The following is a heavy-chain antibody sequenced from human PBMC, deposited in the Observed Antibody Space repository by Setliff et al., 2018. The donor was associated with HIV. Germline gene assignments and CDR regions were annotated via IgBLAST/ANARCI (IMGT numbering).Heavy chain of an antibody. CDR1: SGSIFSHY. V-gene: IGHV4-59*11. J-gene: IGHJ4*02. CDR2: IYYSGST. CDR3: ASTGGYSYGFFDS. Sequence: SETLSLTCTVSSGSIFSHYWSWIRQPPGKGLEWIGYIYYSGSTNYNPSLKSRVTISVDTSKNQFSLKLSSVTAADTAVYYCASTGGYSYGFFDSWGQGALVTVSS. D-gene: IGHD5-18*01.